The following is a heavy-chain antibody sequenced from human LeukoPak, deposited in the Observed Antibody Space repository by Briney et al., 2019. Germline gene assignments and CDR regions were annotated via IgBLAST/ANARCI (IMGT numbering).Heavy chain of an antibody. V-gene: IGHV4-59*12. CDR3: ATTYYDFWSGPNWFDP. CDR1: GGSISGYY. Sequence: PSETLSLTCAVHGGSISGYYWSWIRQPPGKGLEWIGYIYYSGSTNYNPSLKSRVTISVDTSKNQFSLNLSSVTAADTAVYYCATTYYDFWSGPNWFDPWGQGTLVTVSS. J-gene: IGHJ5*02. CDR2: IYYSGST. D-gene: IGHD3-3*01.